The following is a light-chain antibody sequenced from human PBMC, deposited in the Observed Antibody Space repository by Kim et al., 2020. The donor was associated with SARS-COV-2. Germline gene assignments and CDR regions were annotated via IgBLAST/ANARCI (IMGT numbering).Light chain of an antibody. J-gene: IGLJ2*01. Sequence: ALGQTVRITCQGDSLRKYDATWYQQKSGQAPVLVIYDENERPAGIPDRFSGSTLGNTATLTITGAQAEDEADYYCGSRDTSGNLVVFGGGTQLTVL. CDR2: DEN. V-gene: IGLV3-19*01. CDR1: SLRKYD. CDR3: GSRDTSGNLVV.